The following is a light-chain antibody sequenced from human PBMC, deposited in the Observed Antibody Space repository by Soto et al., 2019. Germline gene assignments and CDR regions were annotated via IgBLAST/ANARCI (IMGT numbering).Light chain of an antibody. CDR3: QQYYSTPRT. CDR1: QSISPNSNNKNY. Sequence: DIVMTQSPESLAVSLGERATINCTSSQSISPNSNNKNYLAWYQQKPGQPPKLLIYWASTRESGVPDRFSGSGSGTDFTLTISSLQAEDVAVYYCQQYYSTPRTFGQGTKVDI. V-gene: IGKV4-1*01. J-gene: IGKJ1*01. CDR2: WAS.